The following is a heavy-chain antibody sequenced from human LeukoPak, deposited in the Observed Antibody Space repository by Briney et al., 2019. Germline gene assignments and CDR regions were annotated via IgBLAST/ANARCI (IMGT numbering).Heavy chain of an antibody. D-gene: IGHD3-3*01. CDR2: ISSSGSTI. V-gene: IGHV3-11*04. CDR3: ARTTYDFWSGYYAGY. Sequence: PGGSLRLSCAASGFTFSDYYMSWIRQAPGKGLEWVSYISSSGSTIYYADSVKGRFTISRDNAKNSLYLQMNSLRAEDTAVYYCARTTYDFWSGYYAGYWGQGTLVTVSS. CDR1: GFTFSDYY. J-gene: IGHJ4*02.